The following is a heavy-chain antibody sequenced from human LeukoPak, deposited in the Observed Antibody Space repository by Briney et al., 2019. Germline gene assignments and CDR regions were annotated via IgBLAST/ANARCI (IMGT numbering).Heavy chain of an antibody. Sequence: PGGSLTLSCAASGFSFSNYWMSWVRQAPGKGLEWVANIKQDGSEKYYVDSVKGRFTISRDNAKNSLYLQMNSLRAEDTALYYCARAGDYDTTRYHWGQGTLVTVSS. CDR3: ARAGDYDTTRYH. D-gene: IGHD3-22*01. V-gene: IGHV3-7*01. CDR2: IKQDGSEK. J-gene: IGHJ5*02. CDR1: GFSFSNYW.